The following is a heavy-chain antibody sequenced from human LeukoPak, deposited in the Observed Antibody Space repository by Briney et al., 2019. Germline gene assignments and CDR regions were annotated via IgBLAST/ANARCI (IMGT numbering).Heavy chain of an antibody. V-gene: IGHV4-30-4*01. D-gene: IGHD5-12*01. CDR1: GGSISSGDYY. CDR3: ARDHGGYDSLDY. J-gene: IGHJ4*02. Sequence: SETLSLTCTVSGGSISSGDYYWSWIRQPPGKGLEWIGYIYYSGSTYYNPSLKSRVTISVDTSENQFSLKLSSVTAADTAVYYCARDHGGYDSLDYWGQGTLVTVSS. CDR2: IYYSGST.